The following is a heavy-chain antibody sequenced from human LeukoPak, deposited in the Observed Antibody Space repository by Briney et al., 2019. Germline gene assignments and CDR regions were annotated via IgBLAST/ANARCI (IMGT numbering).Heavy chain of an antibody. CDR2: IYPGDFDT. V-gene: IGHV5-51*01. D-gene: IGHD3-10*02. J-gene: IGHJ4*02. CDR3: ARLSRVRASHFDY. CDR1: GYSFTSYW. Sequence: GESLKISCKGSGYSFTSYWIGWVRQMPGKGLEWMGIIYPGDFDTRYSPSFQGQVTISADESISTAYLQWSSLRASDTAIYYCARLSRVRASHFDYWGQGTLVTVSS.